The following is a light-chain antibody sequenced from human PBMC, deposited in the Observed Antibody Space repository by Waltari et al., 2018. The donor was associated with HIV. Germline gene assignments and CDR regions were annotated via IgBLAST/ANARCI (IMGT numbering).Light chain of an antibody. Sequence: QSALTQPPSASGSPGQSVTIPCTGTSSAVGGYNYVSWYQQHPGKAPKLIIYQVNKRPSGVPDRFSGTKSGNRASLTVSGLQAEDAADYYCSSFAGSNNLMVFGGGTKLTVL. J-gene: IGLJ2*01. CDR3: SSFAGSNNLMV. CDR2: QVN. CDR1: SSAVGGYNY. V-gene: IGLV2-8*01.